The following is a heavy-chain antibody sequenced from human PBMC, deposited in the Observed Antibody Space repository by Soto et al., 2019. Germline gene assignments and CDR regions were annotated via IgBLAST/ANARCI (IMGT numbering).Heavy chain of an antibody. V-gene: IGHV3-21*01. CDR1: GFTFSRYS. Sequence: EVQLVESGGGLVKPGGSLRLSCAASGFTFSRYSMNWVRQAPGKGLEWVSSISSSSSYMYYADSVKGRFTLSRDNAKNSLYLQMNSLRAEDTAVYYCARDLSTPTADYWGQGTLVTVSS. CDR2: ISSSSSYM. J-gene: IGHJ4*02. CDR3: ARDLSTPTADY. D-gene: IGHD2-2*01.